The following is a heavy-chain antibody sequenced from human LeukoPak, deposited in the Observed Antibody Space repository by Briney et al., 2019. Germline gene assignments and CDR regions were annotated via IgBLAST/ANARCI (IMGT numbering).Heavy chain of an antibody. Sequence: SVTVPCPASGFSFSSYWMTWVGQAPARGRDGVANINVDGNKKDYVGSVKGRFTISRGNAKNSLYLQMISLRAEDTAVYYCATDKAFHAFDIWGQGTMVTVSA. CDR2: INVDGNKK. J-gene: IGHJ3*02. V-gene: IGHV3-7*03. CDR1: GFSFSSYW. CDR3: ATDKAFHAFDI. D-gene: IGHD2-21*01.